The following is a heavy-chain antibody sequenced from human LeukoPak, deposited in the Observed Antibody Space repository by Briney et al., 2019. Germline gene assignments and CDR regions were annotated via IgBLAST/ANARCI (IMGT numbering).Heavy chain of an antibody. J-gene: IGHJ4*02. CDR2: VNPNSGDT. V-gene: IGHV1-2*02. Sequence: ASVKVSCKASGYTFADYYMLWVRQAPGQGLEWMGWVNPNSGDTDYAQKFQGRVTMTRDTSISTVYMALSRLISGDTAVYYCARAPLGRWELLGDYWGQGNLVTVSS. D-gene: IGHD1-26*01. CDR1: GYTFADYY. CDR3: ARAPLGRWELLGDY.